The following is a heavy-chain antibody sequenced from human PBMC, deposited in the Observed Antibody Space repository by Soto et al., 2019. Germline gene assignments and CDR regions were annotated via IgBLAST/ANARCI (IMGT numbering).Heavy chain of an antibody. D-gene: IGHD6-19*01. CDR3: ARDPNQWLGSTNYYYYGMDV. V-gene: IGHV1-69*06. J-gene: IGHJ6*02. Sequence: SVKVSCKASGGPFSSYAISWVRQAPGQGLEWMGGIIPIFGTANYAQKFQGRVTITAEKSTSTAYMELSSLRSEDTAVYYCARDPNQWLGSTNYYYYGMDVWGQGTTVTVSS. CDR2: IIPIFGTA. CDR1: GGPFSSYA.